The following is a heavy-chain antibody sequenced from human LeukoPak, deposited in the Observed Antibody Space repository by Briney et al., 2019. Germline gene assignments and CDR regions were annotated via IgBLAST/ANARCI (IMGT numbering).Heavy chain of an antibody. CDR1: GFTFRSYG. CDR3: TRDWAGAFDV. V-gene: IGHV3-33*01. D-gene: IGHD7-27*01. CDR2: IWYDGSNK. Sequence: GGSLRLSCAASGFTFRSYGMHWVRQPPGKGLEWVAVIWYDGSNKYYVDSVKGRFTMSRDNSKNMLYLQMNSLGAEDTAVYYCTRDWAGAFDVWGQGTMVIVSS. J-gene: IGHJ3*01.